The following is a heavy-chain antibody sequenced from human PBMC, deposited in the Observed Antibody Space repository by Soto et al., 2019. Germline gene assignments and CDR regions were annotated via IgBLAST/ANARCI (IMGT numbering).Heavy chain of an antibody. V-gene: IGHV1-69*01. J-gene: IGHJ4*02. CDR3: ASEATYYYDSSGYYYYY. Sequence: QVQLVQSGAEVKKPGSSVKVSCKASGGTFSSYAISWVRQAPGQGLEWMGGIIPIFGTANYAQKFQGRVTITAEESTSTAYMELSSLRSEDTAVYYCASEATYYYDSSGYYYYYWGQGTLVTVSS. D-gene: IGHD3-22*01. CDR2: IIPIFGTA. CDR1: GGTFSSYA.